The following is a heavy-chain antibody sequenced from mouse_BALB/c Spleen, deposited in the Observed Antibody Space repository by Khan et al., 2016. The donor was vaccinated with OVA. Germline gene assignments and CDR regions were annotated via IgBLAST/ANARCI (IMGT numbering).Heavy chain of an antibody. Sequence: QIQLVQSGPELKKPGETVKISCKASGYTFTNFGMNWVKQAPGKGLEWMGWINTYTGEPTYTDDFKGRFAFSLETSASTAYLQIINLKNEDTATYFGAGPPYFSYTMTYWGQGTSVTVSS. D-gene: IGHD2-10*01. CDR1: GYTFTNFG. J-gene: IGHJ4*01. CDR2: INTYTGEP. CDR3: AGPPYFSYTMTY. V-gene: IGHV9-3-1*01.